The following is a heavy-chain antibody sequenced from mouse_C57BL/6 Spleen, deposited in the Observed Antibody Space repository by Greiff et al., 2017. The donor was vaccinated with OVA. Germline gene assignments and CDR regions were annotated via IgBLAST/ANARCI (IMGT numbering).Heavy chain of an antibody. J-gene: IGHJ4*01. CDR2: INPSTGGT. V-gene: IGHV1-42*01. CDR1: GYSFTGYY. CDR3: ARGLLPSAMAY. Sequence: EVKVVESGPELVKPGASVKISCKAPGYSFTGYYMNWVKQSPEKSLEWIGEINPSTGGTTYNQKFKARATLSVDKSYSTAYMQIKSLTSEYTAFYYCARGLLPSAMAYWGQGTSVTVS.